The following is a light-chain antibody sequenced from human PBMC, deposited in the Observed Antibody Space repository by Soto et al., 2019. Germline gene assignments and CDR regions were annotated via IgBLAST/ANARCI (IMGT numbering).Light chain of an antibody. CDR1: QPIGTS. Sequence: DIQMTQSPSSLSAFIGDTVTVKYRASQPIGTSLNWYQQKAGKAPKVLISAASRLQSGVPSRFSGSGSGTDFTLTIRSLQPEDSATYYCQQGYDTFWTFGQGTKVELK. CDR2: AAS. V-gene: IGKV1-39*01. CDR3: QQGYDTFWT. J-gene: IGKJ1*01.